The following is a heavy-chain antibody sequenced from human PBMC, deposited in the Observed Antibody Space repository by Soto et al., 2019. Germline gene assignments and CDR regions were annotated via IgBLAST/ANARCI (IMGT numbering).Heavy chain of an antibody. CDR3: ARDPLGGSSSWFDY. V-gene: IGHV1-69*01. J-gene: IGHJ4*02. CDR2: IIPIFGTA. Sequence: QVQLVQSGAEVKKPGSSVKVSCKASGGTFSSYAISWVRQAPGQGLEWMGGIIPIFGTANYAQKFQGRVTITAEESTSTAYMELGSLRSEDTAVYDCARDPLGGSSSWFDYWGQGTLVIFSS. D-gene: IGHD6-13*01. CDR1: GGTFSSYA.